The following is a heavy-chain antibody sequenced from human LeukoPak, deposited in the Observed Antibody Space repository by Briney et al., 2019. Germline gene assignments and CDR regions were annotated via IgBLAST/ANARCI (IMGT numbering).Heavy chain of an antibody. V-gene: IGHV1-69*04. CDR3: ARLFYGDYEKGDYFDY. CDR2: IIPILGIA. Sequence: SVKVSCKASGGTFSSYAISWVRQAPGQGLEWMGRIIPILGIANYAQKFQGRVTITADKSTSTAYMELSSLRAEDTAVYYCARLFYGDYEKGDYFDYWGQGTLVTVSS. D-gene: IGHD4-17*01. CDR1: GGTFSSYA. J-gene: IGHJ4*02.